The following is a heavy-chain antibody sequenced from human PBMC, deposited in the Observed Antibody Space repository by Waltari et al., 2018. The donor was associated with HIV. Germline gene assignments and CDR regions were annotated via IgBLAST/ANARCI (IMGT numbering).Heavy chain of an antibody. CDR3: ARRASSWYENRENYFYGMDV. Sequence: QVQLVQSGAEVKKPGASVKVSCKAFGYTFTSYDINWVRQATGQGLEWMGWMNPDSGNTGYAKELQGRVTMTRKTSITTVYMELSGLRSEDTAVYYCARRASSWYENRENYFYGMDVWGQGTTVTVSS. CDR2: MNPDSGNT. V-gene: IGHV1-8*01. CDR1: GYTFTSYD. J-gene: IGHJ6*02. D-gene: IGHD6-13*01.